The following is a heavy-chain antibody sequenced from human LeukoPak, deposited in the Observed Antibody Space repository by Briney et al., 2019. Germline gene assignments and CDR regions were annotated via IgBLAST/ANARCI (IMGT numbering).Heavy chain of an antibody. Sequence: ATVKVSCKASGYTFTGYYMHWVRQAPGQGLEWMGWINPNSGGTNYAQKFQGRVTMTRDTSISTAYMELSRLRSDDTAVYYCARRVAAAGREFDYWGQGTLVTVSS. CDR2: INPNSGGT. CDR3: ARRVAAAGREFDY. J-gene: IGHJ4*02. V-gene: IGHV1-2*02. D-gene: IGHD6-13*01. CDR1: GYTFTGYY.